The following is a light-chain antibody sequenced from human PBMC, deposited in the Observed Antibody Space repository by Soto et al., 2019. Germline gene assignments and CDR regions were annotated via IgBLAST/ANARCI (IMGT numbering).Light chain of an antibody. J-gene: IGKJ1*01. CDR1: RTIDSW. Sequence: DIQMTQSRSTLSASVGDRVTITCRASRTIDSWLAWYQQRPGKPPNLLIYKASTLASGVPSRFSGSGSGTEFTLTINSLQPDDFATYYCQQYHIYSGTFGQGTKVDIK. V-gene: IGKV1-5*03. CDR2: KAS. CDR3: QQYHIYSGT.